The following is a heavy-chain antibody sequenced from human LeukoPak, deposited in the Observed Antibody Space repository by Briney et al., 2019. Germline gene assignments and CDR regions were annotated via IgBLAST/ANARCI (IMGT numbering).Heavy chain of an antibody. Sequence: SVKVSCKASGGTFSSYAISWVRQAPGQGLEWMGGIIPIFGTANYAQKFQGRVTITADESTSTAYMELSSLRSEDTAVYYCARGGTPYYDFWSAAQPIDYWGQGTPVTVSS. CDR1: GGTFSSYA. CDR3: ARGGTPYYDFWSAAQPIDY. CDR2: IIPIFGTA. D-gene: IGHD3-3*01. V-gene: IGHV1-69*01. J-gene: IGHJ4*02.